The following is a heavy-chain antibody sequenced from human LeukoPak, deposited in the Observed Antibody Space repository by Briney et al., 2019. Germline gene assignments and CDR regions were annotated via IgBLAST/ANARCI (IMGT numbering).Heavy chain of an antibody. D-gene: IGHD3-16*02. CDR1: GYTFSGYS. CDR3: VSGNDPDYVWGTYRLDAFDI. V-gene: IGHV3-21*01. Sequence: PGGSLRLSCAASGYTFSGYSVNWVRQVPGKGLEWVSSISSSGTYIYYADSVKGRFTTSRDNAKNSPFLQMNSLRAEDTAVYYCVSGNDPDYVWGTYRLDAFDIWGEGTMVIVSS. CDR2: ISSSGTYI. J-gene: IGHJ3*02.